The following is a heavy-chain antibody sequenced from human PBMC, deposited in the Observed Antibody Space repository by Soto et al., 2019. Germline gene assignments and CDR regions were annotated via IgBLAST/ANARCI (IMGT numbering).Heavy chain of an antibody. CDR3: ARDGYVTGSHLDY. CDR1: GFTFSSYG. J-gene: IGHJ4*02. CDR2: IWYDGSNK. D-gene: IGHD3-10*01. V-gene: IGHV3-33*01. Sequence: QVQLVESGGGVVQPGRSLRLSCAASGFTFSSYGVHWVRQAPGKGLEWVAVIWYDGSNKYYADSVKGRFTISRDNSKNTLYLQINSLRAEDTAVYYCARDGYVTGSHLDYWGQGTLVTVSS.